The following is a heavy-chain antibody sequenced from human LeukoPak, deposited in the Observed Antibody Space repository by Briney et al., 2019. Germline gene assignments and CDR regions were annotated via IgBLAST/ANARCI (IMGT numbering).Heavy chain of an antibody. J-gene: IGHJ4*02. CDR2: IVVGSGNT. Sequence: SVKVSCKASGFTFTSSAVQWVRQARGQRLEWIGWIVVGSGNTNYAQKFQERVTITRDMSTSTAYMEPSSLRSEDTAVYYCAAVGPKEAIVGATTVDYWGQGTLVTVSS. V-gene: IGHV1-58*01. D-gene: IGHD1-26*01. CDR1: GFTFTSSA. CDR3: AAVGPKEAIVGATTVDY.